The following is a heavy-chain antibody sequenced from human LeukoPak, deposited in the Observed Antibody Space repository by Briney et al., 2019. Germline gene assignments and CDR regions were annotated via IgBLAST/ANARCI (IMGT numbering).Heavy chain of an antibody. D-gene: IGHD3-10*01. CDR2: INHSGST. CDR1: GGSFSGYY. CDR3: ARGITMARGPPYNWFDP. J-gene: IGHJ5*02. V-gene: IGHV4-34*01. Sequence: SETLSLTCAVYGGSFSGYYWSWIRQPPGKGLEWIGEINHSGSTNYNPSLKSRVTISVDTSKNQLSLKLSSVTAADTAVYYCARGITMARGPPYNWFDPWGQGTLVTVSS.